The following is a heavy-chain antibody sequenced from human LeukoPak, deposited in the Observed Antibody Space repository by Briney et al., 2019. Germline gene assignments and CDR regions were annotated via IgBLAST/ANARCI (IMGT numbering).Heavy chain of an antibody. J-gene: IGHJ5*02. D-gene: IGHD3-9*01. Sequence: SETLCLTCTVSGGSVSSGSYYWSWIRQPPGKGLEWIGYIYYSGSTNYNPSLKSRVTISVDTSKNQFSLKLSSVTAADTAVYYCARVEDYDILTLGPWGQGTLVTVSS. V-gene: IGHV4-61*01. CDR3: ARVEDYDILTLGP. CDR2: IYYSGST. CDR1: GGSVSSGSYY.